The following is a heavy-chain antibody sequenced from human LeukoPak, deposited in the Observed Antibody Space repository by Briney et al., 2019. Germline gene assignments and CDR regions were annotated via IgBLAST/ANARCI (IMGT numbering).Heavy chain of an antibody. J-gene: IGHJ3*01. Sequence: SETLSLTCAVYGGSFSGYYWSWIRQPPGKGLEWIGEINHSGSTNYNPSLKSRVTISVDTSKNQFSLKLSSVTAADTAVYYCARRSAYSSSSGVHLWGQGTMVTVSS. CDR1: GGSFSGYY. V-gene: IGHV4-34*01. CDR2: INHSGST. CDR3: ARRSAYSSSSGVHL. D-gene: IGHD6-6*01.